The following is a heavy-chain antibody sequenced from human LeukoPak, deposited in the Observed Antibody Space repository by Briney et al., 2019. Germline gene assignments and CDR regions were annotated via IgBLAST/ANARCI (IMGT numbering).Heavy chain of an antibody. Sequence: SETLSLTCTVSGGSISSSSYCWGWVRQPPGKGLESIGSISYSGSTYYNPSLKSRVTISVDTSKKQFSLKVNSVTAADTAVYYCARHRTDHVWGSLGYWGQGTLVTVSS. D-gene: IGHD3-16*01. CDR3: ARHRTDHVWGSLGY. V-gene: IGHV4-39*01. CDR1: GGSISSSSYC. CDR2: ISYSGST. J-gene: IGHJ4*02.